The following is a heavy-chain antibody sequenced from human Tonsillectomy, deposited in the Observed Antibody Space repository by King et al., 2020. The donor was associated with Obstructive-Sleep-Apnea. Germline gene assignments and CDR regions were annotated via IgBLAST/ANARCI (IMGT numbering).Heavy chain of an antibody. CDR2: IYHSGGT. CDR1: GVSISSGGHY. J-gene: IGHJ4*02. V-gene: IGHV4-31*03. CDR3: AREDDYGDYVDY. D-gene: IGHD4-17*01. Sequence: LQLQESGPGLVKASQTLSLTCSVFGVSISSGGHYWSWIRQRPGRGLEWIAYIYHSGGTYYNPSLKSRLTISVDTSKNQFSLELNSVNAADTAVYYCAREDDYGDYVDYWGQGTLVTVSS.